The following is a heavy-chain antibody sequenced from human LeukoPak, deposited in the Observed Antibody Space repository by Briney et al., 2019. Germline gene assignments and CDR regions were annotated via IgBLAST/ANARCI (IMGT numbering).Heavy chain of an antibody. D-gene: IGHD1-26*01. CDR1: GFTFSAYS. Sequence: GGSLRLSCAASGFTFSAYSMNWVRQAPGKGLEWVSSITSSSSYMYYADSVKGRFTISRDNAKNSLYLQMNSLRAEDTAVYYCASAISEWELTLDYWGQGTLVTVSS. CDR2: ITSSSSYM. CDR3: ASAISEWELTLDY. V-gene: IGHV3-21*01. J-gene: IGHJ4*02.